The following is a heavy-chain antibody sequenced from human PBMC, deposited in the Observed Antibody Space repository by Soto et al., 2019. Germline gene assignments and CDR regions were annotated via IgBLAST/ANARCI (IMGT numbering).Heavy chain of an antibody. CDR1: GDTFTNYD. J-gene: IGHJ6*02. Sequence: QVQLVKSGAEVKKPGASVKVSCKASGDTFTNYDINWVRQATGQGLEWMGRMNPNTGNTGYAQKFQGRVTMTRNTSTTTFYVVRGSRGYENTAVYYCARGRTGMDVWGHGTTVTVSS. V-gene: IGHV1-8*02. CDR3: ARGRTGMDV. CDR2: MNPNTGNT.